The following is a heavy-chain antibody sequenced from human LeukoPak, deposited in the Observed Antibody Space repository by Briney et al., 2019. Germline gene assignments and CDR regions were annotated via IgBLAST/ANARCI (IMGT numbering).Heavy chain of an antibody. D-gene: IGHD2-2*02. J-gene: IGHJ4*02. CDR3: ARDNVLVPAAIPRDDYFDY. CDR2: INHSGST. CDR1: GGSFSGYY. Sequence: SETLSLTCAVYGGSFSGYYWSWIRQPPGKGLEWIGEINHSGSTNYNPSLKSRVTISVDTSKNQFSLKLSSVTAADTAVYYCARDNVLVPAAIPRDDYFDYWGQGTLVTVSS. V-gene: IGHV4-34*01.